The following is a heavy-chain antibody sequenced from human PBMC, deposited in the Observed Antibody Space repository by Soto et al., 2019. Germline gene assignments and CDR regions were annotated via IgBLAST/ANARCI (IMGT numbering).Heavy chain of an antibody. CDR3: ARPYYYDSSAYYQQTNFDY. V-gene: IGHV4-34*01. Sequence: ASLSLMCAVRGGCFSGYYGSWIRQPPGKGLEWIGEIKHSGSTNYNPSLKSRVTISVDTSKNQFSLKLSSVTAADTAVYYCARPYYYDSSAYYQQTNFDYCGQRTLVTVSS. CDR2: IKHSGST. CDR1: GGCFSGYY. D-gene: IGHD3-22*01. J-gene: IGHJ4*02.